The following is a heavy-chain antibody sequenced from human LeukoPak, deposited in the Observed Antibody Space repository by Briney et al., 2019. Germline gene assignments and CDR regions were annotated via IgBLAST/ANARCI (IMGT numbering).Heavy chain of an antibody. Sequence: SETLSLTCAVYGGSFSGYYWSWIRQPPGKGLEWIGEINHSGSTNYNPSLKSRVTISVDTSKNQFSLKLSSVTAAGTAVYYCARAFRGLRYFDWHSGGRAWFDPWGQGTLVTVSS. CDR3: ARAFRGLRYFDWHSGGRAWFDP. CDR1: GGSFSGYY. CDR2: INHSGST. D-gene: IGHD3-9*01. V-gene: IGHV4-34*01. J-gene: IGHJ5*02.